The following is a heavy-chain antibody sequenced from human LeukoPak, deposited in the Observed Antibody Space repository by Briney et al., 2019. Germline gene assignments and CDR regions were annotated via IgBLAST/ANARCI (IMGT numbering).Heavy chain of an antibody. CDR2: IYYSGST. CDR3: ARQTITIFGVVPNYGMDV. J-gene: IGHJ6*02. D-gene: IGHD3-3*01. Sequence: PSETLSLTCTVSGGSISSYYWSWIRQPTGKGLEWIGYIYYSGSTNYNPSLKSRVTISVDMSKNQFSLKLSSVTAADTAVYYCARQTITIFGVVPNYGMDVWGQGTTVTVSS. V-gene: IGHV4-59*01. CDR1: GGSISSYY.